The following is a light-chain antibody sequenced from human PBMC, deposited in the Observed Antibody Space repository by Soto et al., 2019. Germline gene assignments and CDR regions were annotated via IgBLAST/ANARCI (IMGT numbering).Light chain of an antibody. CDR3: QSYDSSLSGSYV. CDR1: SSNIGAGYD. J-gene: IGLJ1*01. CDR2: GNS. Sequence: QSVLTQPPSVSGAPGQWVTISCTGSSSNIGAGYDVPWYQQLPGTAPKLLIYGNSNRPSGVPDRFSGSKSGTSASLAITGLQAEDEADYYCQSYDSSLSGSYVFGTGTKLTVL. V-gene: IGLV1-40*01.